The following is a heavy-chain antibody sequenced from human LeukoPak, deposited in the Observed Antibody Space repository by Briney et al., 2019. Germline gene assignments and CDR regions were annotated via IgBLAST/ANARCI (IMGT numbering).Heavy chain of an antibody. Sequence: QSGGSLRLSCAASGFTFSSYGMHWVRQAPGKGLEWVAVIWYGESNKYYADSVKGRFTISRDNSKNTLYLQMNSLRAEDTAVYYCAKDHDYSNYGVGAWGQGTLVTVSS. CDR1: GFTFSSYG. CDR2: IWYGESNK. J-gene: IGHJ5*02. V-gene: IGHV3-30*02. D-gene: IGHD4-11*01. CDR3: AKDHDYSNYGVGA.